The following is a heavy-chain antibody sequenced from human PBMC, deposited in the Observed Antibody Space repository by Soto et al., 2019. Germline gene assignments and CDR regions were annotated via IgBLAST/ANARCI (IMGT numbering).Heavy chain of an antibody. CDR3: HGYGY. Sequence: EVQLVESGGGLIQPGGSLRLSCAVSGFTVRANYMSWVRQAPGKGLEWVSVIYSGGTTYYADSVKGRFIISRDISKNTLYLQRNIRRAEDTAVYCCHGYGYWGQGTLVTVSS. V-gene: IGHV3-53*01. CDR2: IYSGGTT. CDR1: GFTVRANY. D-gene: IGHD5-12*01. J-gene: IGHJ4*02.